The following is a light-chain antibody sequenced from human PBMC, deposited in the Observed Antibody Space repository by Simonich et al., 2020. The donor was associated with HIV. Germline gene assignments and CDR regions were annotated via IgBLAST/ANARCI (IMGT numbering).Light chain of an antibody. V-gene: IGKV3D-20*01. CDR2: DAS. Sequence: EIVLTQSPGTLSLSPGERAPLPCRASQSVSSSYLAWYQQKPGLAPRLLIYDASSRATGIPDRFSGSGSGTDFTLTISRLEPEDFAVYYCQQYGSSPFTFGPGTKVDIK. J-gene: IGKJ3*01. CDR1: QSVSSSY. CDR3: QQYGSSPFT.